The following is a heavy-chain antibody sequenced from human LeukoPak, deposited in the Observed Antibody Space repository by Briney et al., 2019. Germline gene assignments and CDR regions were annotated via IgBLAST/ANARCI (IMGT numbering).Heavy chain of an antibody. D-gene: IGHD3-10*01. V-gene: IGHV4-59*08. CDR1: GGSINDNY. Sequence: SETLSLTCTVSGGSINDNYWTWIRQPPGEGLEWIAYINYSGDTNYNPSLKSRVTISIDTSKSQFSLKVSSVTAADTAVYHCARVCGHSGSPCNYYYYYGMDVWGQGTTVTVSS. J-gene: IGHJ6*02. CDR3: ARVCGHSGSPCNYYYYYGMDV. CDR2: INYSGDT.